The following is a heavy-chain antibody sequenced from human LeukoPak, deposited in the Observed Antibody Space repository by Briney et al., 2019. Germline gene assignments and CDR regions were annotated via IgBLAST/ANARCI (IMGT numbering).Heavy chain of an antibody. CDR1: GGSISSYY. V-gene: IGHV4-59*01. D-gene: IGHD5-18*01. J-gene: IGHJ4*02. Sequence: PSETLSLTCTVSGGSISSYYWSWIRQPPGKGLEWIGCIYYSGSTNYNPSLKSRVTISVDTSKNQFSLKLSSVTAADTAVYYCAMSGYSYGFPLGYWGQGTLVTVSS. CDR2: IYYSGST. CDR3: AMSGYSYGFPLGY.